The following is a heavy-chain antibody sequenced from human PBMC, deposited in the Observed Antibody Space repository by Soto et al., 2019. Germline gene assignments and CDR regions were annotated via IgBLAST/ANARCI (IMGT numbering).Heavy chain of an antibody. CDR1: GFTFSSYA. D-gene: IGHD2-2*01. CDR2: ISGSGSST. J-gene: IGHJ4*02. CDR3: ARSYCSSTSCYADFDY. V-gene: IGHV3-23*01. Sequence: PGGSLRLSCAASGFTFSSYAMSWVRQAPGKGLEWVSAISGSGSSTYYADSVKGRFTISRDNAKNTLYLQMNSLRAEDTAVYYCARSYCSSTSCYADFDYWGQGTLVTVSS.